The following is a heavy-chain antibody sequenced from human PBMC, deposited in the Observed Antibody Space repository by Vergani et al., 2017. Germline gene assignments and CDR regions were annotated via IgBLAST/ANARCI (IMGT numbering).Heavy chain of an antibody. CDR3: ARHFRGWGIDY. V-gene: IGHV3-30*02. J-gene: IGHJ4*02. Sequence: QVQLVESGGGVVQRGGSLRLSCATSGFTLSNYDMQWICQGPGKGLEFVACIQFDGSNQYYADSVKGRFTLSRDFSKNTLYLQRNSLRTDDTATYYCARHFRGWGIDYWGQGTQVIVSS. CDR1: GFTLSNYD. CDR2: IQFDGSNQ. D-gene: IGHD3-16*01.